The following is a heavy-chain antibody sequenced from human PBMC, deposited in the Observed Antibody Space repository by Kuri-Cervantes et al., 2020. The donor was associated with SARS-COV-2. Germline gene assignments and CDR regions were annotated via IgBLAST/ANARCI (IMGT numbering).Heavy chain of an antibody. CDR2: INHSGST. CDR3: ARDRAPKD. V-gene: IGHV4-34*01. J-gene: IGHJ4*02. Sequence: SESLSLTCAVYGGSFSGYYWSWIRQPPGKGREWIGEINHSGSTNYDTSLKSRVTISVDTSKNQFFLKLSTVTAADTAVYYCARDRAPKDWGQGTLVTVSS. CDR1: GGSFSGYY.